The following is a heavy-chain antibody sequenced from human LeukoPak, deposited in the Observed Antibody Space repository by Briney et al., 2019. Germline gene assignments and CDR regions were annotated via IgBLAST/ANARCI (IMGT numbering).Heavy chain of an antibody. CDR1: GYSISSGYY. CDR2: IYHSGST. Sequence: QASETLSLTCAVSGYSISSGYYWGWIRQPPGKGLEWIGSIYHSGSTYYNPSLKSRVTISVDTSKNQFSLKLSSVTAADTAVYYCARGGFRWFDPWGQGTLVTVSS. V-gene: IGHV4-38-2*01. CDR3: ARGGFRWFDP. J-gene: IGHJ5*02.